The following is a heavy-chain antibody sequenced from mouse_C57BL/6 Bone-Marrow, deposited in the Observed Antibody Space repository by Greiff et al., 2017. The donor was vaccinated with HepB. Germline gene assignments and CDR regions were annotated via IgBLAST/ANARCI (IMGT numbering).Heavy chain of an antibody. J-gene: IGHJ2*01. V-gene: IGHV10-1*01. D-gene: IGHD2-1*01. CDR2: IRSKSNNYAT. Sequence: GGGLVQPKGSLKLSCAASGFSFNTYAMNWVRQVPGKGLEWVARIRSKSNNYATYYADSVKDRVTISRDDSKSMLYLQINNLKTEDTAMYYCVRQEEGNPYFDYWGQGTTLTVSS. CDR1: GFSFNTYA. CDR3: VRQEEGNPYFDY.